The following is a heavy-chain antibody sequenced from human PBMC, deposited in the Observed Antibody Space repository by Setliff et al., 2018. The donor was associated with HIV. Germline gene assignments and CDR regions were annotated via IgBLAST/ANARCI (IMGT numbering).Heavy chain of an antibody. V-gene: IGHV1-18*01. Sequence: ASVKVSCKASGYTFTSYGISWVRQAPGQGLEWMGWISAYSGNTHYAQKLQGRVTMTTDTSTSTAYMELRSLRSDDTAVYYCARVAWYYSFWSGLGDAFDIWGQGTMVTVSS. D-gene: IGHD3-3*01. J-gene: IGHJ3*02. CDR3: ARVAWYYSFWSGLGDAFDI. CDR1: GYTFTSYG. CDR2: ISAYSGNT.